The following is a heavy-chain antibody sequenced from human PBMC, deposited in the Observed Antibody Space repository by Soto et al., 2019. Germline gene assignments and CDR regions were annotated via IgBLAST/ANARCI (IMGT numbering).Heavy chain of an antibody. CDR2: TRNKANNYIT. CDR1: GFTLSDHY. V-gene: IGHV3-72*01. D-gene: IGHD1-26*01. CDR3: GRWTSGSPDC. Sequence: EVQLVESGGGLVQPGGSLRLSCAASGFTLSDHYMDWVRQAPGKGLEWLGRTRNKANNYITEYATSVKGRFTISRDDSKNSVYLQLYSLKSEDTAVYYCGRWTSGSPDCWGQGTLVTVSS. J-gene: IGHJ4*02.